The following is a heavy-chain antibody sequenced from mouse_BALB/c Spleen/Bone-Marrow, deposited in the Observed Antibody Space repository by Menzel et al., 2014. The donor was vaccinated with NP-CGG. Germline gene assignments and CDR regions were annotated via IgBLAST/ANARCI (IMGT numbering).Heavy chain of an antibody. D-gene: IGHD2-3*01. CDR3: ARLGYYGGFAY. Sequence: EVKLMESGGGLVQPGGSLKLSCAASGFDFXGFWMGWVRQAPGIGLEWIGEINPDSYTINYTPSLKDRFIISRDNAKNTLYLQMNKVRSEDTALYYCARLGYYGGFAYWGQGTLVTVSA. J-gene: IGHJ3*01. CDR2: INPDSYTI. V-gene: IGHV4-1*02. CDR1: GFDFXGFW.